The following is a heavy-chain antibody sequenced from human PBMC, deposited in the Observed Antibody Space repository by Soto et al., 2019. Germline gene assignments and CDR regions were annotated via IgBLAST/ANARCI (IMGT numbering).Heavy chain of an antibody. J-gene: IGHJ4*02. CDR3: ARANRKWDFDY. D-gene: IGHD1-26*01. CDR1: GFTFSSYG. Sequence: GGSLRLSCAASGFTFSSYGMHWVRQAPGKGLEWVAVIWYDGSNKYYADSVKGRFTISRDNSKNTLYLQMNSLRAEDTAVYYCARANRKWDFDYWGQGTLVTVSS. V-gene: IGHV3-33*01. CDR2: IWYDGSNK.